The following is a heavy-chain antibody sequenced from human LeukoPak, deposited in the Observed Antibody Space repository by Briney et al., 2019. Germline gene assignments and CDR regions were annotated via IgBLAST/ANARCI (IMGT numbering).Heavy chain of an antibody. J-gene: IGHJ4*02. CDR2: ISGSGGST. D-gene: IGHD5-24*01. CDR1: GFTFSSYA. CDR3: AKVEGWLQGEVDY. V-gene: IGHV3-23*01. Sequence: SGGSLRLSCAASGFTFSSYAMSWVRQAPGKGLEWVSAISGSGGSTYYADSVEGRFTISRDNSKNTLYLQMNSLRAEDTAVYYCAKVEGWLQGEVDYWGQGTLVTVSS.